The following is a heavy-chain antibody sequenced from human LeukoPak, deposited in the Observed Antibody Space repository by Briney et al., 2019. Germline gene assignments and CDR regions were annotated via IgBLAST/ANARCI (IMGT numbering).Heavy chain of an antibody. J-gene: IGHJ4*02. CDR2: ISTSNGNT. CDR3: AGDLVQLERHLDY. V-gene: IGHV1-18*01. Sequence: ASVKVSCKTSGYTLTTYGISWVRQAPGQGLEWMGWISTSNGNTNYAQKLQGRVTMTTDTSTSTAFMELRSLRSDDTAVYYCAGDLVQLERHLDYWGQGTLVTVSS. D-gene: IGHD1-1*01. CDR1: GYTLTTYG.